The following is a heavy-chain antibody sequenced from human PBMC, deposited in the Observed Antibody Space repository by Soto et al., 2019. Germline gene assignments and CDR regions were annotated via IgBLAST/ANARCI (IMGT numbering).Heavy chain of an antibody. Sequence: SETLSLTCTVSGGSISSYYWSWIRQPPGKGLEWIGYIYYSGSTNYNPSLKSRVTISVDTSKNQFSLKLSSVTAADTAVYYCARVADITTFDYWGQGTLVTVS. J-gene: IGHJ4*02. D-gene: IGHD3-3*01. CDR1: GGSISSYY. CDR2: IYYSGST. CDR3: ARVADITTFDY. V-gene: IGHV4-59*01.